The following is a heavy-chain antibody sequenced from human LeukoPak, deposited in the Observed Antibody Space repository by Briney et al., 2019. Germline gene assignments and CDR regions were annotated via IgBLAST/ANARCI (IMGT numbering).Heavy chain of an antibody. CDR3: ARDLGIAARPDY. J-gene: IGHJ4*02. Sequence: SETLSLTCAVYGGSFSGYYWSWIRQPPGKGLEWIGNIYYSGSTYYKPSLKSRVTISVDTSKNQFSLKLSSVTAADTAVYYCARDLGIAARPDYWGQGTLVTVSS. V-gene: IGHV4-34*01. CDR1: GGSFSGYY. CDR2: IYYSGST. D-gene: IGHD6-6*01.